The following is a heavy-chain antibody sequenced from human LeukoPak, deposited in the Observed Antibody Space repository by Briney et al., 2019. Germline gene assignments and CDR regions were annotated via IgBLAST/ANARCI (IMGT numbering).Heavy chain of an antibody. CDR3: ARPVPSRLGWFDP. CDR1: GGSINSFY. J-gene: IGHJ5*02. D-gene: IGHD1-1*01. Sequence: SETLSLTCTVSGGSINSFYWSWIRQAPGKGLEWIGYIYYSGSTNYKSSLKSRVTISVDTSKNQFSLKLTSVTAADTAVYYCARPVPSRLGWFDPWGQGTLVTVSS. CDR2: IYYSGST. V-gene: IGHV4-59*08.